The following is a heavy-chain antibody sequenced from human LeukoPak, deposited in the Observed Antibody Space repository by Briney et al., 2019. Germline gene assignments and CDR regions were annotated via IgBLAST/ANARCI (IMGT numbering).Heavy chain of an antibody. Sequence: TGRSLRLSCVASGFTFSSYAMHWVRQAPGKGLEWVAVISYDGSNKYYADSVKGRFTISRDNSKNTLYLQMNSLRAEDTAVYYCARERRGYSYGLNDAFDIWGQGTMVTVSS. CDR1: GFTFSSYA. CDR2: ISYDGSNK. D-gene: IGHD5-18*01. J-gene: IGHJ3*02. V-gene: IGHV3-30*04. CDR3: ARERRGYSYGLNDAFDI.